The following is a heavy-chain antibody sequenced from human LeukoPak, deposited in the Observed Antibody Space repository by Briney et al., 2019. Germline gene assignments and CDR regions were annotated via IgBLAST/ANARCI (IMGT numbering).Heavy chain of an antibody. D-gene: IGHD2-15*01. J-gene: IGHJ6*04. CDR1: GYSISSGYY. CDR2: IYHSGST. V-gene: IGHV4-38-2*01. CDR3: AREGGGYCSGGSCPYGRDV. Sequence: SETLSLTCAVSGYSISSGYYWGLSRQPPGKGQGWTGSIYHSGSTYYNPSLKGRVTISVDTSKNKLSLKLNTVTAADTAVYYCAREGGGYCSGGSCPYGRDVWGEGTTVSLSS.